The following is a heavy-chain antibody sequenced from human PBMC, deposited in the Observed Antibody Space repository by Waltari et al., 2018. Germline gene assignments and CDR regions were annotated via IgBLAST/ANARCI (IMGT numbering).Heavy chain of an antibody. CDR3: ARDPGSALQGYYGMDV. V-gene: IGHV3-48*01. J-gene: IGHJ6*02. CDR1: GFTLSSYS. CDR2: ISTSSNTM. D-gene: IGHD4-4*01. Sequence: EVQLVESGGGLVQPGGSQRLSCAASGFTLSSYSMHWVRQAQGKGREWVSYISTSSNTMYYAGSGKGRFTISRDNAKNSLYLQMKSLRVEDTAVYYCARDPGSALQGYYGMDVWGQGTTVTVSS.